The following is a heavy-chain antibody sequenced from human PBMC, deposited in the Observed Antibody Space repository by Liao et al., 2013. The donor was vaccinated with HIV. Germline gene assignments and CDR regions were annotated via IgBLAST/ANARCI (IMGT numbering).Heavy chain of an antibody. Sequence: QVQLQQWGAGLLKPSETLSLTCAVYGGSFSGYYWSWIRQPPGKGLEWIGEINHSGSTNYNPSLKSRVTISVDTSKNQFSLKLSSVTAADTAVYYCARDYDLLTGEYYFDYWGQGTLVTVSS. D-gene: IGHD3-9*01. CDR2: INHSGST. J-gene: IGHJ4*02. CDR3: ARDYDLLTGEYYFDY. V-gene: IGHV4-34*01. CDR1: GGSFSGYY.